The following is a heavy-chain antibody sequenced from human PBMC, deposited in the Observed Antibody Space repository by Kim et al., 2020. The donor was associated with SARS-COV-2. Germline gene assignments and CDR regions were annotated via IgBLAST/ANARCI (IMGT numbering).Heavy chain of an antibody. V-gene: IGHV3-73*01. D-gene: IGHD3-10*01. J-gene: IGHJ4*02. CDR2: IRSKANSYAT. CDR1: GFTFSGSA. CDR3: TRITGVFEYYYGSGSYGAFDY. Sequence: GGSLRLSCAASGFTFSGSAMHWVRQASGKGLEWVGRIRSKANSYATAYAASVKGRLTISRDDSKNTAYLQMNSLKTEDTAVYYCTRITGVFEYYYGSGSYGAFDYWGQGTLVTVSS.